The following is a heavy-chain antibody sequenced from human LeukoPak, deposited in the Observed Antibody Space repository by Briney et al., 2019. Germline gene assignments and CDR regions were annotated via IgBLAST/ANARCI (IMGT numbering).Heavy chain of an antibody. Sequence: SVKVSCKAPGGTFSSYAISWVRQAPGQGLEWMGRIIPIFGTANYAQKFQGRVTITTDESTSTAYMELSSLRSEDTAVYYCARGYGTKPYYFDYWGQGALVTVSS. D-gene: IGHD1-7*01. CDR2: IIPIFGTA. J-gene: IGHJ4*02. CDR3: ARGYGTKPYYFDY. CDR1: GGTFSSYA. V-gene: IGHV1-69*05.